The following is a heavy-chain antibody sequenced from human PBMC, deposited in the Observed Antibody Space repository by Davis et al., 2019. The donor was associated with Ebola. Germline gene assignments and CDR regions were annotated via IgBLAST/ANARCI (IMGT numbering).Heavy chain of an antibody. CDR3: AKSGLSFGVVKYHYGMDV. CDR1: VITFSSYA. D-gene: IGHD3-3*01. Sequence: GESLKISCADSVITFSSYAMPWVRHPPGKGLEWVSAISGSGGTTYYAGSVKGRFTVSRDNSKKTMYLQMNSLRAEDTAVYYCAKSGLSFGVVKYHYGMDVWGKGTTVTVSS. J-gene: IGHJ6*04. CDR2: ISGSGGTT. V-gene: IGHV3-23*01.